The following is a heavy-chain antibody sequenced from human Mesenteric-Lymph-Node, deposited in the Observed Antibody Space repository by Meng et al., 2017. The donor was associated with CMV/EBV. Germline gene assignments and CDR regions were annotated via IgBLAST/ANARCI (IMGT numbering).Heavy chain of an antibody. V-gene: IGHV3-21*06. CDR1: GFTISSYS. CDR2: ISSSSNSI. Sequence: GASLQISCAASGFTISSYSIKWVRQAPGKGLEWVSSISSSSNSIYYADSVKSRVTISRDNAKTLVYLQMTSLRAEDTAVYYCARDDFVSGTFSYYYHGMDVWGQGTMVTVSS. J-gene: IGHJ6*02. D-gene: IGHD3-10*01. CDR3: ARDDFVSGTFSYYYHGMDV.